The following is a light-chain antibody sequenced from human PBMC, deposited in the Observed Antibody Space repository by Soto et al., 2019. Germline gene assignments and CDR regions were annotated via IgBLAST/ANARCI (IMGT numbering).Light chain of an antibody. CDR2: GAS. V-gene: IGKV3-15*01. CDR1: QSVRSN. CDR3: QQYNNGPPIT. Sequence: EIVMTQSPVPLSVSPGERFTLSCRASQSVRSNLAWYQQKPGQSPRLLIYGASTRATGIPARFSGSGSGTEFTLTISSLQSEDFAVYYCQQYNNGPPITFGQGTRLEIK. J-gene: IGKJ5*01.